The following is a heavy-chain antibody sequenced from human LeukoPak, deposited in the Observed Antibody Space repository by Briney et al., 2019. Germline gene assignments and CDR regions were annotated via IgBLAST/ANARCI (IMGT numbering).Heavy chain of an antibody. Sequence: GGSLRLSCAASGFTFNIYAMSWVRQAPGKGLEWVSAVSGGGDSTYYADSVKGRFTISRDNSKNTLYLQMNSLRAEDTAVYYCAKNEDPRNTMALDYWGQGTLVTVSS. J-gene: IGHJ4*02. D-gene: IGHD3-10*01. CDR3: AKNEDPRNTMALDY. CDR1: GFTFNIYA. V-gene: IGHV3-23*01. CDR2: VSGGGDST.